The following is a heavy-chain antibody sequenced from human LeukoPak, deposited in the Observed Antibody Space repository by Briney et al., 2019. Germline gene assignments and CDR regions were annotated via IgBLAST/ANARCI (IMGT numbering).Heavy chain of an antibody. CDR3: AREGRRYSSGWHGAFDI. V-gene: IGHV3-21*01. Sequence: PGGSLRLSCAASGFTFSSYSMNWVRQAPGKGLEWVSSISSSSSYIYYADSVKGRFTISRDNAKNSLYLQMNSLRAEDTAVYYCAREGRRYSSGWHGAFDIWGQGTMVTVSS. CDR1: GFTFSSYS. J-gene: IGHJ3*02. CDR2: ISSSSSYI. D-gene: IGHD6-19*01.